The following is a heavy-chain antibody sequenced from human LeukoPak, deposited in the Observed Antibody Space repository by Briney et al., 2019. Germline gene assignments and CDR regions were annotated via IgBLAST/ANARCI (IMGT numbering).Heavy chain of an antibody. Sequence: ASVKVSCKASGGTFSSYAISWVRQAPGQGLEWMGWINTNTGNPTYAQGFTGRFVSSLDTSVSTAYLQISSLKAEDTAVYYCARDFPSTYYYDSSGYSYWGQGTLVTVSS. D-gene: IGHD3-22*01. CDR3: ARDFPSTYYYDSSGYSY. CDR2: INTNTGNP. CDR1: GGTFSSYA. V-gene: IGHV7-4-1*02. J-gene: IGHJ4*02.